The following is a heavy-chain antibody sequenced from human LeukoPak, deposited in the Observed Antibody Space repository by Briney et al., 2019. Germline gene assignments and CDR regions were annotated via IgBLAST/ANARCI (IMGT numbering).Heavy chain of an antibody. J-gene: IGHJ3*01. Sequence: PGGSLRLSCAASGFMFNTYGMHWVRQAPGKGLEWVAFISYDGSNKYYADSVKGRFTISRDNAKNTLYLQMNSLRAEDTAVYYCARQYDFWSGYYNKDAFDLWGRGTMVTVSS. CDR2: ISYDGSNK. D-gene: IGHD3-3*01. CDR3: ARQYDFWSGYYNKDAFDL. V-gene: IGHV3-30*12. CDR1: GFMFNTYG.